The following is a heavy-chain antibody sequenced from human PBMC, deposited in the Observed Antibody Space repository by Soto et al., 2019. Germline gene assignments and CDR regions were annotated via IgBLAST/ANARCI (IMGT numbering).Heavy chain of an antibody. D-gene: IGHD2-21*01. V-gene: IGHV3-48*04. Sequence: EVQLVESGGGLVQPGGYLSLSCAASGFTLSNYGMNWARQAPGRGLEWVTHINAPGETKSYSDSVKGRFTISRDDAKNSLYLQMNILTAEDTSIYYCARAPEGINDLDYWVQGTLVTVAS. CDR2: INAPGETK. CDR1: GFTLSNYG. J-gene: IGHJ4*02. CDR3: ARAPEGINDLDY.